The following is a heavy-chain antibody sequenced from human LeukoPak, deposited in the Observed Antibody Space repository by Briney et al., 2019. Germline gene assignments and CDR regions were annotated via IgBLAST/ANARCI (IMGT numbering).Heavy chain of an antibody. V-gene: IGHV4-39*01. CDR1: GGSISSSSYF. CDR2: IYHSGKT. J-gene: IGHJ4*02. CDR3: AGRYGSGSDIDY. D-gene: IGHD3-10*01. Sequence: SETLSLTCTVSGGSISSSSYFWDWIRQPPGKGLEWIGTIYHSGKTYYNPSLKSRVTISVDTSKNQFSLKLSSGTAADTAVYYCAGRYGSGSDIDYWGQGTLVTVSS.